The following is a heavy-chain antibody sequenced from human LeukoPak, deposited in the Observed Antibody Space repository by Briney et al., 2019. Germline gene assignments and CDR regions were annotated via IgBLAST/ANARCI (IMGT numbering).Heavy chain of an antibody. D-gene: IGHD2-2*01. CDR1: GFTFSSYS. J-gene: IGHJ3*02. Sequence: GGSLRLSCAASGFTFSSYSMNWVRQAPGKGLEWVSSISSSSSYIYYADSVKGRFTISRDNSKNTLYLQMNSLRAEDTAVYYCAKDNVLWPEDDAFDIWGQGTMVTVSS. CDR3: AKDNVLWPEDDAFDI. CDR2: ISSSSSYI. V-gene: IGHV3-21*04.